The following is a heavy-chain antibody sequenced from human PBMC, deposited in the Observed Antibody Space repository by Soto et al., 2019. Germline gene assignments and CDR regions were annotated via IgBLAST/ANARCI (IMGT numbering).Heavy chain of an antibody. CDR2: ISSSGSTI. CDR1: VFTFSSYE. CDR3: ATLGYCSGGSCYSPWFDP. J-gene: IGHJ5*02. Sequence: PGGSLRLSCAASVFTFSSYEMSWVRQAPGKGLEWVSYISSSGSTIYYADSVKGRFTISRDNAKNSLYLQMNSLRAEDTAVYYCATLGYCSGGSCYSPWFDPWGQGTLVTVSS. V-gene: IGHV3-48*03. D-gene: IGHD2-15*01.